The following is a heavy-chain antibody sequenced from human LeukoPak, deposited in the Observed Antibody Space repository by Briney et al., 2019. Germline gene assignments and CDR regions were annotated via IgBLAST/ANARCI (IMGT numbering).Heavy chain of an antibody. J-gene: IGHJ4*02. D-gene: IGHD5-24*01. CDR3: ARGNRAGYNFDY. Sequence: SSETLSLTCAVYGGSFSDYYWSWIRQAPGKGLEWIGEIIQSGVTIYNPSLKSRATISIDTSKNQFSLKLSSVTAADTAVYSCARGNRAGYNFDYWGQGTLVTVSS. V-gene: IGHV4-34*01. CDR2: IIQSGVT. CDR1: GGSFSDYY.